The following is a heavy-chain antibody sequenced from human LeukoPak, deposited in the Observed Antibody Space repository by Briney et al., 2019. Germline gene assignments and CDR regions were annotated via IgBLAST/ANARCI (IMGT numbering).Heavy chain of an antibody. V-gene: IGHV4-59*02. Sequence: KSSETLSLTCTVSSGSVNSYYWSWIRQPPGKGLEWIGYIYYSGSTNYNPSLKSRVTISVDTSKNQFSLKLSSVTAADTAVYYCARGIIPFDYWGQGTLVTVSS. CDR3: ARGIIPFDY. CDR1: SGSVNSYY. CDR2: IYYSGST. D-gene: IGHD2-15*01. J-gene: IGHJ4*02.